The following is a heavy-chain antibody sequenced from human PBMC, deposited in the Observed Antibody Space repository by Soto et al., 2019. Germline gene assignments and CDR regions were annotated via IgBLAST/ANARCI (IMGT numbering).Heavy chain of an antibody. J-gene: IGHJ4*02. CDR3: ARGGGITMIVVVIKPFDY. CDR2: INHSGST. V-gene: IGHV4-34*01. CDR1: GGSFSGYY. D-gene: IGHD3-22*01. Sequence: QVQLQQWGAGLLKPSETLSLTCAVYGGSFSGYYWSWIRQPPGKGLEWIGEINHSGSTNYNPSLKSRVTISVDXXKNQFXLKXSSXXAAXTAVYYCARGGGITMIVVVIKPFDYWGQGTLVTVSS.